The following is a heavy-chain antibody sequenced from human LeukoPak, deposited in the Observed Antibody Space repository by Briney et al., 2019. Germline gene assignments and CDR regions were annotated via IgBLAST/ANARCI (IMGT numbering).Heavy chain of an antibody. CDR2: ISSSSHI. V-gene: IGHV3-21*04. J-gene: IGHJ2*01. CDR1: GFPFSTYS. Sequence: GESLRLSCAASGFPFSTYSMNWVRQAPGEGLEWVSSISSSSHIYYTDSVKGRFTISRDNAKNSLYLQINSPRADDTAVYYCAREAFFDSSDYYVSWFDLWGRGSLVTVSS. D-gene: IGHD3-22*01. CDR3: AREAFFDSSDYYVSWFDL.